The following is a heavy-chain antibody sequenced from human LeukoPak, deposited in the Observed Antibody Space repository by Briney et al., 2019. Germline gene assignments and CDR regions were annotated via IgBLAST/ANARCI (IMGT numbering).Heavy chain of an antibody. Sequence: ASVKVSCKASGYTFTGCYMHWVRQAPGQGLEWMGRINPNSGGTNYAQKFQGRVTMTRDTSISTAYMELSRLRSDDTAVYYCARFKGSPNKAFDIWGQGTMVTVSS. CDR2: INPNSGGT. V-gene: IGHV1-2*06. CDR3: ARFKGSPNKAFDI. CDR1: GYTFTGCY. J-gene: IGHJ3*02. D-gene: IGHD1/OR15-1a*01.